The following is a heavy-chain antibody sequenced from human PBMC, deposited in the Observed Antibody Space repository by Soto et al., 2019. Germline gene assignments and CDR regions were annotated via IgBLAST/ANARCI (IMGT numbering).Heavy chain of an antibody. CDR2: INHSGST. V-gene: IGHV4-34*01. D-gene: IGHD1-26*01. CDR3: ARGRVVGAFFDY. Sequence: PSETLSLTCAVSGGSFSGYYWSWIRQPPGKGLEWIGEINHSGSTNYNPSLKSRVTISVDTSKNQFSLKLSSVTAADTAVYYCARGRVVGAFFDYWGQGTLVTVSS. J-gene: IGHJ4*02. CDR1: GGSFSGYY.